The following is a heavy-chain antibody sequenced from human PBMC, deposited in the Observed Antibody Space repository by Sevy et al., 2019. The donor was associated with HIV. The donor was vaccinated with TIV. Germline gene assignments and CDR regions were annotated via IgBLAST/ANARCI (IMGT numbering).Heavy chain of an antibody. CDR2: IWHDGSQK. D-gene: IGHD1-26*01. CDR3: ARGRVGATTSYYFGY. J-gene: IGHJ4*02. CDR1: GFTFSSYA. V-gene: IGHV3-33*01. Sequence: GGSLRLSCAASGFTFSSYAMHWVRQAPGKGLEWVGFIWHDGSQKYYADSVRGRFTFSRDNSKNTLFLQVSSLRAEDTAVYYCARGRVGATTSYYFGYWGQGTLVTVSS.